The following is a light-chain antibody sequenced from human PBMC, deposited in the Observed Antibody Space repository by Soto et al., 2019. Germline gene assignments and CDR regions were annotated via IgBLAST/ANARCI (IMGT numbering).Light chain of an antibody. J-gene: IGLJ3*02. CDR1: NSDVGNYNF. V-gene: IGLV2-11*01. CDR3: CTYAGSFHQ. CDR2: DVT. Sequence: QSALTQPRSVSGSPRLAVTISCTGTNSDVGNYNFVSWYQHHPGKAPKLMIYDVTKRPSGVPDRFSGSKSGNTASLTISGLQPEDEADYYCCTYAGSFHQFGGGTKLTVL.